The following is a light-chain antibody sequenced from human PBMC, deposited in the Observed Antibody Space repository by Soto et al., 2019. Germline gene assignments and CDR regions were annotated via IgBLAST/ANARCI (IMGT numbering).Light chain of an antibody. V-gene: IGKV1-5*03. CDR2: RAS. J-gene: IGKJ2*01. CDR3: QKYNSDYT. Sequence: DIQMTQSPSTLSASVGDRVTITWRASQTINSWLAWYQQKPGEAPKVLIYRASSLERGVPSRFSGSGSGTEFTLTISSLQPDDFATYYCQKYNSDYTFCQGTKADIK. CDR1: QTINSW.